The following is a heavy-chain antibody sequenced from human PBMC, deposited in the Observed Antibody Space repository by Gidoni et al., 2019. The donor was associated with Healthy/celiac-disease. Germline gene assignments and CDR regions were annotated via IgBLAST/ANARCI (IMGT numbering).Heavy chain of an antibody. CDR1: GGTFSSYP. J-gene: IGHJ4*02. V-gene: IGHV1-69*02. Sequence: QVQLVQSGAEVKRPGSSVKVSCKASGGTFSSYPISWVRQAPGQGLEWMGRIIPILGIANYAQKFQGRVTITADKSTSTAYMELSSLRSEDTAVYYCARGPNSYGYGFDYWGQGTLVTVSS. CDR2: IIPILGIA. D-gene: IGHD5-18*01. CDR3: ARGPNSYGYGFDY.